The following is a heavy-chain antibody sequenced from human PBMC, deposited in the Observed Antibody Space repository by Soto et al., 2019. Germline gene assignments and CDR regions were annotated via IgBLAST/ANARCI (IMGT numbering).Heavy chain of an antibody. J-gene: IGHJ4*02. CDR2: IIPIFGTA. D-gene: IGHD3-22*01. Sequence: GASVKVSCKASGGTFSSYAISWVRQAPGQGLEWMGGIIPIFGTANYAQKFQGRVTITADESTSTAYMELSSLRSEDTAVYYRARDAGDYYDSSGYLGWGQGTLVTVSS. CDR3: ARDAGDYYDSSGYLG. CDR1: GGTFSSYA. V-gene: IGHV1-69*13.